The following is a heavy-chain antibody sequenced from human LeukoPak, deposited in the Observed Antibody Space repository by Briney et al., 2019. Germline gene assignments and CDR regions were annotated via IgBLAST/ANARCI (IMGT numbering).Heavy chain of an antibody. CDR1: GFTFWGAP. V-gene: IGHV3-23*01. CDR3: AKDIQFSN. CDR2: ISSSGNNA. Sequence: GSLTLSCAVSGFTFWGAPMPWQAPAQGQGLEWVSRISSSGNNAYYADSVKGRFTISRDNSNNTLSLQMNSLRFEDTAIYYCAKDIQFSNWGQGTRVTVSS. D-gene: IGHD5-24*01. J-gene: IGHJ3*01.